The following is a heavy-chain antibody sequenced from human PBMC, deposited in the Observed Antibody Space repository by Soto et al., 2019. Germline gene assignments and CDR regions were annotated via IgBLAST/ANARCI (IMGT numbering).Heavy chain of an antibody. CDR2: IYYSGST. CDR3: ARGSIAARLAH. D-gene: IGHD6-6*01. Sequence: PSETLSLTCTVSGGSICSGGYYWSWIRQHPGKGLEWIGYIYYSGSTYYNPSLKSRVTISVDTSKNQFSLRLSSVTAADTAVYYCARGSIAARLAHWGLGTLVTVSS. J-gene: IGHJ4*02. CDR1: GGSICSGGYY. V-gene: IGHV4-31*03.